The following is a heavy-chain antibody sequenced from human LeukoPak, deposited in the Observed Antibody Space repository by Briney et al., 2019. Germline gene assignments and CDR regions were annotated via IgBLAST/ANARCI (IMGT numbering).Heavy chain of an antibody. J-gene: IGHJ5*02. Sequence: PSETLSLTCTVSGYSISSGYYWGWIRQPPGKGLEWIGSIYHSGSTYYNPSLKSRVTISVDTSKNQFSLKLSSVTAADTAVYYCARGSLGITMIVVVIDWFDPWGQGTLVTVSS. D-gene: IGHD3-22*01. V-gene: IGHV4-38-2*02. CDR2: IYHSGST. CDR1: GYSISSGYY. CDR3: ARGSLGITMIVVVIDWFDP.